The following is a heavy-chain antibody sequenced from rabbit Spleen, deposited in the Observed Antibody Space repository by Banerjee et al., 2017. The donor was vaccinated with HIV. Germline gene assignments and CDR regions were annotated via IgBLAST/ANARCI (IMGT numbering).Heavy chain of an antibody. J-gene: IGHJ4*01. CDR1: GFDFSNKAV. Sequence: QEHLVESGGGLVRPEGSLRLSCTASGFDFSNKAVMCWVRQAPGKGLQWIACISGGSSGSTGYASWVNGRFTISSHNAQNTLYLQLNSLTAADTATYFCTRDAAGREDFNLWGQGPLVTVS. D-gene: IGHD4-2*01. CDR2: ISGGSSGST. V-gene: IGHV1S45*01. CDR3: TRDAAGREDFNL.